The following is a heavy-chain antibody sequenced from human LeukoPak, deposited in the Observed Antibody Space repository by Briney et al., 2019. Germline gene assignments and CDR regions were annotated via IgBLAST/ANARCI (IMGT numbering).Heavy chain of an antibody. CDR3: AFSPGGVAAHFDH. CDR2: ISSDGSNK. Sequence: PGGSLRLSCAASGFTFSSYAMHWVRQAPGKGLEWVAVISSDGSNKYYTGSVQGQFTISRDNSKNTLYLQMNSLGGEDTAVYYCAFSPGGVAAHFDHWGQGTLVTVSS. D-gene: IGHD3-3*01. CDR1: GFTFSSYA. J-gene: IGHJ4*02. V-gene: IGHV3-30-3*01.